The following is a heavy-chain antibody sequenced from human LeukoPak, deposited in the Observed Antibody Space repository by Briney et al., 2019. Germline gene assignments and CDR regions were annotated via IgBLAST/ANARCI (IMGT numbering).Heavy chain of an antibody. CDR1: GGTFSSYA. J-gene: IGHJ6*03. CDR2: IIPIFGTA. D-gene: IGHD3-22*01. V-gene: IGHV1-69*05. Sequence: SVKVSCKASGGTFSSYAISWVRQAPGQGLEWMGGIIPIFGTANYAQKFQGRVTITTGESTSTAYMELSSLRSEDTAVYYCARAPTNYYDSKYYYMDVWGKGTTVTVSS. CDR3: ARAPTNYYDSKYYYMDV.